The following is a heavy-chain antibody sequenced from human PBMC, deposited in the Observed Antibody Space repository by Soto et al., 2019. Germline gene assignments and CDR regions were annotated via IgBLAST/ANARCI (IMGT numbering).Heavy chain of an antibody. CDR3: ARGHDYGGSTFDM. CDR1: GGPIFSHY. Sequence: QVQLQESGPRLVKPSETLSLTCTVSGGPIFSHYWGWLRQPPGKGLEWIGYIYYNGDTKYNPSLQSRVTISVDMSRSQFSLRLSSVTAADTAVFYCARGHDYGGSTFDMWGQGTMVTVSS. J-gene: IGHJ3*02. D-gene: IGHD4-17*01. V-gene: IGHV4-59*11. CDR2: IYYNGDT.